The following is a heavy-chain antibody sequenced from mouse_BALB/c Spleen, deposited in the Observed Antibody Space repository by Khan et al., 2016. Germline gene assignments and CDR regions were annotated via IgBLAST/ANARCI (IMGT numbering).Heavy chain of an antibody. CDR1: GFSITGFA. V-gene: IGHV2-6-7*01. CDR3: ANGNDFDWEFAY. CDR2: IWGDGST. J-gene: IGHJ3*01. Sequence: QVQLKESGPGLVAPSQSLSITCTVSGFSITGFAVNWVRQPPGKGLEWLGVIWGDGSTDYDSALKSRLSISTDDSKSQVFLTMNSLQTDDTASWSCANGNDFDWEFAYWGQGTLVTVSA. D-gene: IGHD2-4*01.